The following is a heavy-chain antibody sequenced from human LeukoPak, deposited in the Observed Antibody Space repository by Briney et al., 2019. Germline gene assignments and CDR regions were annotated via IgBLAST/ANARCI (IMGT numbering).Heavy chain of an antibody. Sequence: GGSLRLSCAASGFTFSSYAMSWVRQAPGKGLEWVSAISGSGGSTYYADSVKGRFTISRDNSKNTLYLQMNSLKTEDTAVYYCTTDWGRGYYDSSGYYPNYDYWGQGTLVTVSS. J-gene: IGHJ4*02. CDR3: TTDWGRGYYDSSGYYPNYDY. CDR1: GFTFSSYA. CDR2: ISGSGGST. D-gene: IGHD3-22*01. V-gene: IGHV3-23*01.